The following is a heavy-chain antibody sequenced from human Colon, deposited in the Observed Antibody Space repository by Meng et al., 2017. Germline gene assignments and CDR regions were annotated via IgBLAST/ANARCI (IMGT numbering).Heavy chain of an antibody. D-gene: IGHD2/OR15-2a*01. Sequence: GGGLLEPSGTLSLTCSVYCGSFSGYFWSWIRQPPGKVLEWIVEINHSGTTNCNPSLASRVTISIDRSKNQISLNVTSLTAAATAVSYCARGLFSRLRSLWFDPWGQGTLVTVSS. V-gene: IGHV4-34*01. CDR2: INHSGTT. CDR3: ARGLFSRLRSLWFDP. J-gene: IGHJ5*02. CDR1: CGSFSGYF.